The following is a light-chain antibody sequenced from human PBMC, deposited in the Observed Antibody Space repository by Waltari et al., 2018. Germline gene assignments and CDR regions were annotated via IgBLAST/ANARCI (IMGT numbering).Light chain of an antibody. CDR2: DVT. V-gene: IGLV2-11*01. J-gene: IGLJ2*01. CDR1: SSDVGDYNY. CDR3: CSYAGRYTFDVV. Sequence: QSALTQPRSVSGSPGQSVTISCTGTSSDVGDYNYVSWYQQHPDKAPKLMIYDVTKLPAGVLDRFSGSKSGNTASLTISGLQAEDEADYYCCSYAGRYTFDVVFGGGTKLTVL.